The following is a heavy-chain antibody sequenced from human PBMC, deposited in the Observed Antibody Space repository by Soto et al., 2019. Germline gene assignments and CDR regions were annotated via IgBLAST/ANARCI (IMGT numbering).Heavy chain of an antibody. J-gene: IGHJ5*01. V-gene: IGHV2-5*01. Sequence: CGPKLVNPTETRTLTCSFSGFSLSTSGVGVGWIRQPPGKALEWLALIEWNDDKRDGPSLRSRRTITKDTSNHQVVLTTTNVDPVDTATSYCAQNSGSRGYERSLGSW. D-gene: IGHD5-12*01. CDR1: GFSLSTSGVG. CDR2: IEWNDDK. CDR3: AQNSGSRGYERSLGS.